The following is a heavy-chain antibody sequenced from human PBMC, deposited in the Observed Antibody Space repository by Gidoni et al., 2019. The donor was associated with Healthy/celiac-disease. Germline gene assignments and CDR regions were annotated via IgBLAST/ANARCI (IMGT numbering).Heavy chain of an antibody. CDR1: GGSFRGYY. J-gene: IGHJ4*02. CDR2: INHSGST. V-gene: IGHV4-34*01. CDR3: ARGRGIAVAGTTLYFDY. D-gene: IGHD6-19*01. Sequence: QVQLQQWGAGLLKPSGTLSLTCAVYGGSFRGYYWSWIRQPPGKGLEWIGEINHSGSTNYNPSLKSRVTISVDTSKNQFSLKLSSVTAADTAVYYCARGRGIAVAGTTLYFDYWGQGTLVTVSS.